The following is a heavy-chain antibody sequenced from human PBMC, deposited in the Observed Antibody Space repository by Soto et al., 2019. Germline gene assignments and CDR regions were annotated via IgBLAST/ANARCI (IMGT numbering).Heavy chain of an antibody. CDR3: ASRSLSDFGDFLDN. V-gene: IGHV3-30*03. CDR1: GFSFRSYD. Sequence: GGSLRLSCAGSGFSFRSYDMHWVRQTPGKGLEWVAVISFDGTHKFYADFVKGRATISRDNPKNTLFLQLDSLRGDDTAVYYCASRSLSDFGDFLDNWGLGTLVTVST. CDR2: ISFDGTHK. D-gene: IGHD4-17*01. J-gene: IGHJ4*02.